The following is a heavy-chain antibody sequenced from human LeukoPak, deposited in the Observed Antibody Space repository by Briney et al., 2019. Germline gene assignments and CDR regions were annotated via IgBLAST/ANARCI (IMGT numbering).Heavy chain of an antibody. J-gene: IGHJ4*02. CDR1: GFTFSSYA. CDR2: ISYDGSNK. Sequence: GGPLRLSCAASGFTFSSYAMHWVRKAPGKGLEWVAVISYDGSNKYYADSVKGRFTISRDNSKNTLYLQMNSLRAEDTAVNYCARWERFGEPNGLDYWGQGTLVTVSS. CDR3: ARWERFGEPNGLDY. V-gene: IGHV3-30-3*01. D-gene: IGHD3-10*01.